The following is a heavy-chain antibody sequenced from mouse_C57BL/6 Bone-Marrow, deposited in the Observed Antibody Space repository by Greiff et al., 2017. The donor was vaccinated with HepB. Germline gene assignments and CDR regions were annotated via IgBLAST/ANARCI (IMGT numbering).Heavy chain of an antibody. CDR2: IYPRSGNT. CDR1: GYTFTSYG. J-gene: IGHJ2*01. V-gene: IGHV1-81*01. CDR3: ARELGRGY. Sequence: QVQLQQSGAELARPGASVKLSCKASGYTFTSYGISWVKQRTGQGLEWIGEIYPRSGNTYYNEKFKGKATVTADKSSSTAYMELRSLTSEDSAVYFCARELGRGYWGQGTTLTVSS. D-gene: IGHD4-1*01.